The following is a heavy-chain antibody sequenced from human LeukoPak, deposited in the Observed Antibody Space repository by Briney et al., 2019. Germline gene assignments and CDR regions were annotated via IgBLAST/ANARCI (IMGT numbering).Heavy chain of an antibody. CDR1: GFTFSSYA. Sequence: GVSLRLSCAASGFTFSSYAMSWVRQAPGKGLEWVSAISGSGGSTYYADSVKGRFTISRDNSKNTLYLQMNSLRAEDTAVYYCAKSPGTWGSYYTFLDYWGQGTLVTVSS. CDR2: ISGSGGST. V-gene: IGHV3-23*01. CDR3: AKSPGTWGSYYTFLDY. J-gene: IGHJ4*02. D-gene: IGHD3-10*01.